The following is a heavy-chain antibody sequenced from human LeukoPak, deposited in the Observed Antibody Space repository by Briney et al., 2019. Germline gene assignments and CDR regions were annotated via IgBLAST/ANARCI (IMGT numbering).Heavy chain of an antibody. CDR2: INHSGST. V-gene: IGHV4-34*01. CDR1: GGSFSPYY. CDR3: ARVIGSSTWYGYGYLYYYYMDV. Sequence: SETLSLTCAVYGGSFSPYYWTWIRQPPGKGLEWIGEINHSGSTNYNPSLKSRITISVDTSKNQFSLKLSSVTAADTAVYYCARVIGSSTWYGYGYLYYYYMDVWGNGTTVTISS. J-gene: IGHJ6*03. D-gene: IGHD6-13*01.